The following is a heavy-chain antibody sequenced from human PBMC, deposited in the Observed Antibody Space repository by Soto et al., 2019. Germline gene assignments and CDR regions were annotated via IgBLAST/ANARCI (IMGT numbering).Heavy chain of an antibody. CDR3: ARFGDGYNFIDY. J-gene: IGHJ4*02. Sequence: SETLSLTCTVSGGSISSYYWSWIRQPPGKGLEWIGYIYYSGSTNYNPSLKSRVTISVDTSKNQFSLKLSSVTAADTAVYYCARFGDGYNFIDYWGQGTLVTVSS. D-gene: IGHD5-12*01. CDR2: IYYSGST. V-gene: IGHV4-59*01. CDR1: GGSISSYY.